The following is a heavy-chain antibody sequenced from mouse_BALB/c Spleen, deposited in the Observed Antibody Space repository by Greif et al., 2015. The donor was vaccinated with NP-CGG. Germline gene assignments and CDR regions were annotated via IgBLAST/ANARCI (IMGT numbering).Heavy chain of an antibody. CDR3: ASFYDGYFYYAMDY. Sequence: EVKLMESGPGLVKPSQSLSLTCSVTGYSITSGYYWNWIRQLPGNKLEWMGYISYDGSNNYNPSLKNRISITRDTSKNQFFLKLNSVTTEDTATYYCASFYDGYFYYAMDYWGQGTSVTVSS. J-gene: IGHJ4*01. D-gene: IGHD2-3*01. CDR1: GYSITSGYY. V-gene: IGHV3-6*02. CDR2: ISYDGSN.